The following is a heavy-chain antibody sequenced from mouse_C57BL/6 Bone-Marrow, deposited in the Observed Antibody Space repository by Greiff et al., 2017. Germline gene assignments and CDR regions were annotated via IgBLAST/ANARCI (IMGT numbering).Heavy chain of an antibody. CDR1: GYAFSSSW. J-gene: IGHJ1*03. CDR3: ERRGDFYGGSADWYFDV. D-gene: IGHD1-1*01. V-gene: IGHV1-82*01. Sequence: QVQLKQSGPELVKPGASVKISCKASGYAFSSSWMNWVKQRPGKGLEWIGRIYPGDGDTNYNGKFKGKATLTADKSSSTAYMQLSSLTSEDSAVYVCERRGDFYGGSADWYFDVWGTGTTVTVSS. CDR2: IYPGDGDT.